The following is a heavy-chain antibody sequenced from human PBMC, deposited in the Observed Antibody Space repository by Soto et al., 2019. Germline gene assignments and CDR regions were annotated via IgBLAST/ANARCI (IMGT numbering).Heavy chain of an antibody. Sequence: SETLSLTCAVSGGSISSSNWWSWVRQPPGKGLEWIGEIYHSGSTNYNPSLKSRVTISVDKSKNQFSLKLSSVTAADTAVYYCASDEVTSSGYYGSGPFDWGQGTLVTVSS. CDR1: GGSISSSNW. D-gene: IGHD3-10*01. J-gene: IGHJ4*02. CDR3: ASDEVTSSGYYGSGPFD. V-gene: IGHV4-4*02. CDR2: IYHSGST.